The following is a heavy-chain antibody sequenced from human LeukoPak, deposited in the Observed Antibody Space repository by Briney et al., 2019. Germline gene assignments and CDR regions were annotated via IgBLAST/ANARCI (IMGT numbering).Heavy chain of an antibody. Sequence: SVKVSRKASGGTFSSYAISWVRQAPGQGLEWTGGIIPIFGTANYAQKFQGRVTMTRNASISTAYMELSSLRSEDTAVYYCAIMTPVDPWGQGTLVTVSS. V-gene: IGHV1-69*05. CDR1: GGTFSSYA. CDR3: AIMTPVDP. D-gene: IGHD4-17*01. J-gene: IGHJ5*02. CDR2: IIPIFGTA.